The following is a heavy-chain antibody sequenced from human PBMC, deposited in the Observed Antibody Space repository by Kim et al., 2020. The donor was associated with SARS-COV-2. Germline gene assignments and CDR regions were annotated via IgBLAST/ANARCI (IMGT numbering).Heavy chain of an antibody. J-gene: IGHJ4*02. V-gene: IGHV3-7*01. D-gene: IGHD3-16*01. CDR3: ARRPLGGFDL. CDR1: GFTFTKFW. Sequence: GGSLRLSCAASGFTFTKFWMTWVRQAPGKGLEWVANINSDGSDIYYVESVKGRLTISRDNAKNSLYLQMNSLRAEDTAVYYCARRPLGGFDLWGQGTLVSVSS. CDR2: INSDGSDI.